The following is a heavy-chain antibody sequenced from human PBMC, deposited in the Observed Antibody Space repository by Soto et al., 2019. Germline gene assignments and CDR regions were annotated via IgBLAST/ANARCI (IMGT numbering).Heavy chain of an antibody. Sequence: VQLLDSGGGLIQPGGSLRLSCAASGFTFSYGIHWLRQAPGKGLEWVAYISSDSSNKFYGDSVKGRFTISRDNSKNTQFRQMNSLRAEDTAVYYCAKLVIGYCSGNTCDDYWGQGTLVAVSS. J-gene: IGHJ4*02. CDR3: AKLVIGYCSGNTCDDY. D-gene: IGHD2-15*01. CDR2: ISSDSSNK. V-gene: IGHV3-30*18. CDR1: GFTFSYG.